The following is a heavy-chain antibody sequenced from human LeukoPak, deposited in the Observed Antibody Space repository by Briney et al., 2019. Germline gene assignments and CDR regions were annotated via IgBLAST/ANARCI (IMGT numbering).Heavy chain of an antibody. D-gene: IGHD1-26*01. CDR3: ARDRYSGSYQMDY. CDR1: GGTFSSYA. V-gene: IGHV1-69*05. J-gene: IGHJ4*02. Sequence: ASVKVSCKASGGTFSSYAISWVRQAPGQGLEWMGGIIPIFGTANYAQKFQGRVTITTDGSTSTAYMELSSLRSEDTAVYYCARDRYSGSYQMDYWGQGTLVTVSS. CDR2: IIPIFGTA.